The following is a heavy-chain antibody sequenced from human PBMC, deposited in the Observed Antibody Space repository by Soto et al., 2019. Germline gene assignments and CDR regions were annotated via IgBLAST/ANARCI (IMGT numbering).Heavy chain of an antibody. J-gene: IGHJ6*02. CDR3: ARAYQLPDYYYYYGMDV. CDR2: IDPSDSYT. V-gene: IGHV5-10-1*01. CDR1: GYSFTSYW. Sequence: GESLKISCKGSGYSFTSYWISWVRQMPGKVLEWMGRIDPSDSYTNYSPSFQGHVTISADKSISTAYLQWSSLKASDTAMYYCARAYQLPDYYYYYGMDVWGQGTTVTVSS. D-gene: IGHD2-2*01.